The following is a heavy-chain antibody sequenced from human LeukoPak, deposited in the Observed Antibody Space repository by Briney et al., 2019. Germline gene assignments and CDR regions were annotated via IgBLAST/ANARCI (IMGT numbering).Heavy chain of an antibody. Sequence: PSETLSLTCTVSGASITSYYWSWIRQPPGKGLEWIGFFSYSGSANYNPSLKSRVTISVDTSKNQFSLSLTSVTAADTAVYYCARPVSSSWLAAFDIWGQGTMVTVS. CDR1: GASITSYY. V-gene: IGHV4-59*08. D-gene: IGHD6-13*01. J-gene: IGHJ3*02. CDR2: FSYSGSA. CDR3: ARPVSSSWLAAFDI.